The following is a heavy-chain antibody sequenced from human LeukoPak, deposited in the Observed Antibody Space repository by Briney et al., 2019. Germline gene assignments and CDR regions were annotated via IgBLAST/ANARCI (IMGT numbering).Heavy chain of an antibody. CDR2: IWYDGSNK. J-gene: IGHJ4*02. CDR1: GFTFSSYA. D-gene: IGHD6-19*01. V-gene: IGHV3-33*08. CDR3: ARDRIAVAGPPDY. Sequence: PGRSLRLSCAASGFTFSSYAMHWVRQAPGKGLEWVAVIWYDGSNKYYADSVKGRFTISRDNSKNTLYLQMNSLRAEDTAVYYCARDRIAVAGPPDYWGQGTLVTVSS.